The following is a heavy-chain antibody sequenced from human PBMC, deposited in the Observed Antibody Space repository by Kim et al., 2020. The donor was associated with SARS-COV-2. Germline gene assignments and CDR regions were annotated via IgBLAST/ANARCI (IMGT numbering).Heavy chain of an antibody. V-gene: IGHV3-7*01. Sequence: CVDAGKGRFTMSRDNAKNSLYLQMSSLRTEDTAIYYCAALDSVQVPGGIWGQGTLVTVSS. J-gene: IGHJ4*02. D-gene: IGHD3-10*01. CDR3: AALDSVQVPGGI.